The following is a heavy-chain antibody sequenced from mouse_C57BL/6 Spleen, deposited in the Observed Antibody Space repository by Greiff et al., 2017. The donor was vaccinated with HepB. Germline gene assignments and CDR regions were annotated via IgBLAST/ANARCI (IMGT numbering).Heavy chain of an antibody. V-gene: IGHV1-64*01. CDR1: GYTFTSYW. D-gene: IGHD2-5*01. CDR3: ASRDSNYFYYAMDY. J-gene: IGHJ4*01. CDR2: IHPNSGST. Sequence: QVQLQQPGAELVKPGASVKLSCKASGYTFTSYWMHWVKQRPGQGLEWIGMIHPNSGSTNYNEKFKSKATLTVDKSYSTAYMQLSSLTSEDSAVYYCASRDSNYFYYAMDYWGQGTSVTVSS.